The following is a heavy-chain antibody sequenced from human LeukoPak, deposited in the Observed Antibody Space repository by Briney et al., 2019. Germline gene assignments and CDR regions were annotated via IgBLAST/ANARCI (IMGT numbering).Heavy chain of an antibody. Sequence: SGPTLVKPTQTLTLTCTFSGFSLSSSGVGVGWIRQPPGKALEWLALIYWNDDKRYSPSLKSRLTITKDTSKNQVVLTMTNMDSVDTATYYCARANGYCSGGSCTIGDYWGQGTLVTVSS. CDR3: ARANGYCSGGSCTIGDY. CDR1: GFSLSSSGVG. CDR2: IYWNDDK. J-gene: IGHJ4*02. V-gene: IGHV2-5*01. D-gene: IGHD2-15*01.